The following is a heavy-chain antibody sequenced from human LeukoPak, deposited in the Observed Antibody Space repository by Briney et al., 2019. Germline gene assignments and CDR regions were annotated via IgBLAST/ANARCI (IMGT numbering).Heavy chain of an antibody. D-gene: IGHD3-3*02. CDR3: ARGGGISSPFDP. CDR2: INHSGVT. Sequence: ASETLSLTCAVYSGSFSGYYWSWIRQSPGKGLEWIGEINHSGVTNYNPSLNSRVTVSVDTSKNQFSLKMSSVTAADTAVYYCARGGGISSPFDPWGQGTLVTVSS. CDR1: SGSFSGYY. J-gene: IGHJ5*02. V-gene: IGHV4-34*01.